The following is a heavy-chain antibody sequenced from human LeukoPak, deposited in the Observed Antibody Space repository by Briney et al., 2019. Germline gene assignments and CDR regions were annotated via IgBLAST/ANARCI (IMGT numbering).Heavy chain of an antibody. CDR2: ISGSGGST. CDR3: ARDDLHLVRRLGGTTEYYYYYYMDV. CDR1: GFTFSSYA. Sequence: GGSLRLSCAASGFTFSSYAMSWVRQAPGKGLEWVSAISGSGGSTYYADSVKGRFTISRDNSKNTLYLQMNSLRAEDTAVYYCARDDLHLVRRLGGTTEYYYYYYMDVWGKGTTVTVSS. D-gene: IGHD6-13*01. V-gene: IGHV3-23*01. J-gene: IGHJ6*03.